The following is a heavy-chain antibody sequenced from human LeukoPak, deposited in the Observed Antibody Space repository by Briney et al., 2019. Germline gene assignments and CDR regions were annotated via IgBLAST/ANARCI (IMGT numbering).Heavy chain of an antibody. CDR2: ISSSSSSYI. J-gene: IGHJ3*02. Sequence: GGSLRLSCAASGFTFSNYNMNWVRQAPGKGLEWVSSISSSSSSYIYYADSVKGRFTISRDNAKNSLYLQMNSLRAEDTAVYYCARARFRYAFDIWGQGTMVTVSS. V-gene: IGHV3-21*01. CDR1: GFTFSNYN. CDR3: ARARFRYAFDI. D-gene: IGHD3-3*01.